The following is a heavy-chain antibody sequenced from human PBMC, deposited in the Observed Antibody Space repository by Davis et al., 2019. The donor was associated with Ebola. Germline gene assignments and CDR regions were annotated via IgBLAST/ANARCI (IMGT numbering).Heavy chain of an antibody. Sequence: SETLSLTCVVSGGPISSYYWSWIRQPPGKGLEWIGEINHSGSTNYNPSLKSRVTISVDTSKNQFSLKLSSVTAADTAVYYCARGRRYSYGPPRYWGQGTLVTVSS. CDR1: GGPISSYY. D-gene: IGHD5-18*01. J-gene: IGHJ4*02. CDR2: INHSGST. V-gene: IGHV4-34*01. CDR3: ARGRRYSYGPPRY.